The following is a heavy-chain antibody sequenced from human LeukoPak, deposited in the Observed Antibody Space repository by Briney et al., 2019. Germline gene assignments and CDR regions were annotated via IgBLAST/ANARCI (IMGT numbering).Heavy chain of an antibody. Sequence: KPTETLSLTCTVSGGSISSYHWSWIRQPAGKGLEWIGRIYTSGSTNYNPSLKSRATMSVDTSKNQFSLKLSSVTAADTAVYYCARDGSQEQWLAYFDYWGQGTLVTVSS. CDR3: ARDGSQEQWLAYFDY. J-gene: IGHJ4*02. CDR1: GGSISSYH. V-gene: IGHV4-4*07. D-gene: IGHD6-19*01. CDR2: IYTSGST.